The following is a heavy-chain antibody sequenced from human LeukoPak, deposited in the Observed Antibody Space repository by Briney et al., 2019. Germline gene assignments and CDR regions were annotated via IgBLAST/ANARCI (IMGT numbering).Heavy chain of an antibody. Sequence: GGSLRLSCAASGFTFSSYEMNWVRQAPGKGLEWVSYISSSGSTIYHADSVKGRFTISRDNAKNSLYLQMNSLRAEDTAVYYCARDCTDYGGNSFDYWGQGTLVTVSS. V-gene: IGHV3-48*03. J-gene: IGHJ4*02. CDR3: ARDCTDYGGNSFDY. CDR2: ISSSGSTI. CDR1: GFTFSSYE. D-gene: IGHD4-23*01.